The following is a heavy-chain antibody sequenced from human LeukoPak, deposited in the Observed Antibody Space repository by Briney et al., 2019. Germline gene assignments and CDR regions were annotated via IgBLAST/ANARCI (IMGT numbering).Heavy chain of an antibody. CDR1: GFTFRSYG. V-gene: IGHV3-30*18. CDR3: AKQRIVGAHPLDS. D-gene: IGHD1-26*01. CDR2: ISYDGSNK. Sequence: GRSLRLSCAASGFTFRSYGMHWVRQAPGKGLQWVAIISYDGSNKYYADSVKGRFTICRDNSKNTLYLQMNSLRAEDTAVYYCAKQRIVGAHPLDSWGQGTLVTVSS. J-gene: IGHJ4*02.